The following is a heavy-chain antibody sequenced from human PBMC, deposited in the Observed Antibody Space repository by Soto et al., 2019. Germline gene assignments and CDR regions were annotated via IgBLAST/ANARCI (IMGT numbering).Heavy chain of an antibody. D-gene: IGHD2-2*02. V-gene: IGHV1-8*01. J-gene: IGHJ5*02. Sequence: QVQLVQSGAEVKKPGASVKVSCKASGYSFSTYDINWVRQAAGQGLEWMGWVNPKSGNTAYAQRFRGRVTMTSNSSISTAYMELSALTPEDTAVYYCARPYCDSTSCYTDWFDPWGQGTLVTVSS. CDR1: GYSFSTYD. CDR2: VNPKSGNT. CDR3: ARPYCDSTSCYTDWFDP.